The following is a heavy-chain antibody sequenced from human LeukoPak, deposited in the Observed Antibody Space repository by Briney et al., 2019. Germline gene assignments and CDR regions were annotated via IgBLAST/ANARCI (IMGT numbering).Heavy chain of an antibody. D-gene: IGHD2-15*01. CDR2: ISAYNGNT. J-gene: IGHJ4*02. V-gene: IGHV1-18*01. CDR3: ARAQGYCSGGSCYSGGY. CDR1: GYTFTSYG. Sequence: ASVKVSCKASGYTFTSYGISWVGQAPGQGREGMGWISAYNGNTNYAQKLQGRVTMTTDTSTSTAYMELSSLRSEDTAVYYCARAQGYCSGGSCYSGGYWGQGTLVTVSS.